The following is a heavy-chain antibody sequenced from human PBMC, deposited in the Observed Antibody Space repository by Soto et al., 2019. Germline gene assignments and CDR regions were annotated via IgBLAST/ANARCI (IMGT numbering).Heavy chain of an antibody. V-gene: IGHV1-8*02. CDR3: ARVSSIAARRSYDS. CDR1: GYSFTGYY. Sequence: ASVKVSCKTSGYSFTGYYMHWVRQAPGQGLEWMAGLNPHSGKAAYAQRFQGRLTMTGNASTSTAYMELSGLRSEDTAMYYCARVSSIAARRSYDSWGQGTLVTVSS. CDR2: LNPHSGKA. D-gene: IGHD6-6*01. J-gene: IGHJ4*02.